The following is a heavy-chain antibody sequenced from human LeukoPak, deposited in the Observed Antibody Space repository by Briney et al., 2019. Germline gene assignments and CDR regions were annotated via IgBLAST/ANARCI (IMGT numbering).Heavy chain of an antibody. Sequence: QSGGSLRLSCAASGFTFSSYWMSWVRQAPGKGLEWVANIKQDGSEKYYVDSVKGRFTISRDNAKNSLYLQMNSLRAEDMALYYCAKGGSARVYDSSGYWNPPVYYFDYWGQGTLVTVSS. V-gene: IGHV3-7*03. CDR2: IKQDGSEK. D-gene: IGHD3-22*01. J-gene: IGHJ4*02. CDR3: AKGGSARVYDSSGYWNPPVYYFDY. CDR1: GFTFSSYW.